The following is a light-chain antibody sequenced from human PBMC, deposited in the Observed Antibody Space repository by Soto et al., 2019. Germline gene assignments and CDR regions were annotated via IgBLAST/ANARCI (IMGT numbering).Light chain of an antibody. CDR3: QQSYSTPRT. CDR1: QSISTY. Sequence: DIQMTQSPSSLSASVGDRVTITCRASQSISTYLNWYQQKPGKAPNLLIYAASSLRSGVPSRFSGSGSGTDFTLTISSLQPEDFATYYCQQSYSTPRTFGQGTRVDLK. V-gene: IGKV1-39*01. CDR2: AAS. J-gene: IGKJ1*01.